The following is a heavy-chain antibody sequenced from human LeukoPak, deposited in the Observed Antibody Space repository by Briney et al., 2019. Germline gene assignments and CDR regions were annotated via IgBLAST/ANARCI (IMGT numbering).Heavy chain of an antibody. V-gene: IGHV1-2*02. CDR2: INPNSGVT. CDR1: GYTLTDYY. CDR3: ARAHMTTVTLGDY. J-gene: IGHJ4*02. Sequence: GASVKVSCKASGYTLTDYYIHWVRLAPGQGLEWMGWINPNSGVTNYAQKFQGRVTLTRDTPISTAYMEVSRLRSDDTAVYYCARAHMTTVTLGDYWGQGTLVTVS. D-gene: IGHD4-11*01.